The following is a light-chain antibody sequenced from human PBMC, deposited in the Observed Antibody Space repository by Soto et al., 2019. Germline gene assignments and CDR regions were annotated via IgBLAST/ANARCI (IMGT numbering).Light chain of an antibody. CDR2: AAS. J-gene: IGKJ1*01. CDR3: QQSYSTPWT. CDR1: QSISSY. V-gene: IGKV1-39*01. Sequence: DIQMTQSPSSLSASVGDRVTITCRASQSISSYLNWYQQKPGKAPKLLIYAASSLQSGVPSRFSGSGSGADFTLTISSLQPEDFATYYCQQSYSTPWTFGKGTKVDIX.